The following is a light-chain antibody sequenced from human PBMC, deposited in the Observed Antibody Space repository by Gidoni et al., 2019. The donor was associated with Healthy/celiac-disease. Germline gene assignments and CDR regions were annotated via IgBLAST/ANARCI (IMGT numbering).Light chain of an antibody. CDR1: QGISNY. J-gene: IGKJ1*01. CDR3: QKYNSAPWT. Sequence: DIQMTQSPSSLSASVGDRVTITFRASQGISNYLAWYQQKPGKVPKLLIYAASTLQSGVPSRFSGSGSGTDFTLTISSLQTEDVATYYCQKYNSAPWTFGQGTKVEIK. V-gene: IGKV1-27*01. CDR2: AAS.